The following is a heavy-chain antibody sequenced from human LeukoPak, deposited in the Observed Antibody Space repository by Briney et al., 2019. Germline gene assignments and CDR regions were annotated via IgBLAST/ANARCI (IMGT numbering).Heavy chain of an antibody. D-gene: IGHD3-3*01. CDR1: GYTFTSYD. V-gene: IGHV1-8*01. J-gene: IGHJ6*02. CDR3: ARLYYDFWSGYYDTYYYYGMDV. Sequence: ASVEVSCKASGYTFTSYDINWVRQATGQGLEWMGWMNPNSGNTGYAQKFQGRVTMTRNTSISTAYMELSSLRSEDTAVYYCARLYYDFWSGYYDTYYYYGMDVWGQGTTVTVSS. CDR2: MNPNSGNT.